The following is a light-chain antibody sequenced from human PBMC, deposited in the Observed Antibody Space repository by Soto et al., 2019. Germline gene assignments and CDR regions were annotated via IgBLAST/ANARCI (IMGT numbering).Light chain of an antibody. Sequence: QSVLTQPHSVSRTPGQRLTVSCSGSDSNIGSYSVHWFQQLPGTAPKLLISTTYQRPSGVPERFSGSKSGTSASLAISGLQSEDEADYYCAAWDDSLNGHVFGTGTKVTVL. CDR3: AAWDDSLNGHV. V-gene: IGLV1-44*01. J-gene: IGLJ1*01. CDR2: TTY. CDR1: DSNIGSYS.